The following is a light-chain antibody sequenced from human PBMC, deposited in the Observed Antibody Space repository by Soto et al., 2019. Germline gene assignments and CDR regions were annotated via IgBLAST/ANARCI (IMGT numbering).Light chain of an antibody. Sequence: EIVLTQSPATLSLSPGERATLSCRASQSVSSYLAWYQQKPGXAPRLLIYDASTRATGIPPRFSGSGSGAEFTLTISSLQSDDFEIYYCQQYNNWPWTFGKGTKV. V-gene: IGKV3-15*01. CDR1: QSVSSY. CDR3: QQYNNWPWT. CDR2: DAS. J-gene: IGKJ1*01.